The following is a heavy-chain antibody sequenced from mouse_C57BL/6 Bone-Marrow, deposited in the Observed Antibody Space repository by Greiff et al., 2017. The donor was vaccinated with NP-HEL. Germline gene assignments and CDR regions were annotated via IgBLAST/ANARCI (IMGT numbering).Heavy chain of an antibody. D-gene: IGHD1-1*01. V-gene: IGHV3-6*01. CDR3: AREGIYYGSSYVRFAY. J-gene: IGHJ3*01. Sequence: VQLQQSGPGLVKPSQSLSLTCSVTGYSITSGYYWNWIRQFPGNKLEWMGYISYDGSNNYNPSLKNRISITRDTSKNQFFLKLNSVTTEDTATYYCAREGIYYGSSYVRFAYWGQGTLVTVSA. CDR2: ISYDGSN. CDR1: GYSITSGYY.